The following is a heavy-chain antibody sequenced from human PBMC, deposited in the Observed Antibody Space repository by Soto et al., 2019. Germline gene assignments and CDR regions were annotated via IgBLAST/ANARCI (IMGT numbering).Heavy chain of an antibody. D-gene: IGHD6-6*01. J-gene: IGHJ4*02. V-gene: IGHV4-38-2*01. CDR3: ARYGYSCSARFFDY. CDR1: GHSISSGFYY. CDR2: IYHTEST. Sequence: PSETLSLTCAVSGHSISSGFYYWGWVRQPPGKGLEWIGSIYHTESTYYNPSLKSRVTMSVDTSKNQLSLKLSSMTAADTAVYFCARYGYSCSARFFDYWGQGTRVTVSS.